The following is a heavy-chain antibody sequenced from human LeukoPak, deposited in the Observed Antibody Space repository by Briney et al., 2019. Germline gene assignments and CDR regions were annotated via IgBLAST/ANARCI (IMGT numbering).Heavy chain of an antibody. CDR3: ARGIWFGEYTDY. J-gene: IGHJ4*02. CDR2: IYTSGST. D-gene: IGHD3-10*01. Sequence: PSQTLSLTCTVSGGSISSGSYYWSWIRQPAGKGLEWIGRIYTSGSTNYNPSLKSRVTISVDTSKNQFSLKLSSVTAADTAVYYCARGIWFGEYTDYWGQGTLVTVSS. V-gene: IGHV4-61*02. CDR1: GGSISSGSYY.